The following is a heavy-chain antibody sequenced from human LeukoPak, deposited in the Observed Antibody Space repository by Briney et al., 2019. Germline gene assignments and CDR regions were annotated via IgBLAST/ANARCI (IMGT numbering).Heavy chain of an antibody. CDR2: ISYSGST. Sequence: SETLSLTCTASGGSINSYYWSWIRQPPGKGLEWIGYISYSGSTNYNPSLKSRVTISVDTSKNQFSLKLSSVTAADTAVYYCARDDYGASRAFDYWGQGTLVIVSS. V-gene: IGHV4-59*12. CDR1: GGSINSYY. D-gene: IGHD4-17*01. CDR3: ARDDYGASRAFDY. J-gene: IGHJ4*02.